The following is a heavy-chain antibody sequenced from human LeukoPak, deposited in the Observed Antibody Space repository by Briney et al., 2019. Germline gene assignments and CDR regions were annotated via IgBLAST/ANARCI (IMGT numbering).Heavy chain of an antibody. CDR3: ARESAVAGIDY. V-gene: IGHV3-21*01. CDR2: ISSSSSYI. J-gene: IGHJ4*02. Sequence: GGPLRLSVAASGFPFSSYSMTWFRQAPGKGLEWVSSISSSSSYIYYADSVKGRFTISRDNAKNSLYLQMNSLRAEDTAVYYCARESAVAGIDYWGQGTLVTVSS. D-gene: IGHD6-19*01. CDR1: GFPFSSYS.